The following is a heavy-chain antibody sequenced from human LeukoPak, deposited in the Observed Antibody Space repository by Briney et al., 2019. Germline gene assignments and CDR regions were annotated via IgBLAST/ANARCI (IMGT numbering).Heavy chain of an antibody. V-gene: IGHV1-18*01. Sequence: GASVKVSCKASGYTFTSYGISWVRQAPGQGLEWMGWTSAYNGNTNYAQKLQGIVTMTTDTSTSTAYMELRSLRSDDTAVYYCARVDSSGWYGYYYMDVWGKGTTVTIS. CDR3: ARVDSSGWYGYYYMDV. CDR1: GYTFTSYG. J-gene: IGHJ6*03. D-gene: IGHD6-19*01. CDR2: TSAYNGNT.